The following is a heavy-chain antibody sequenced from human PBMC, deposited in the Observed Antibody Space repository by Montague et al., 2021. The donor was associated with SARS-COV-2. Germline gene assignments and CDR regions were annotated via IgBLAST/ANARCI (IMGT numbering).Heavy chain of an antibody. CDR1: GGPISGSSDY. V-gene: IGHV4-39*01. CDR3: ARREYSYGWGD. CDR2: VYYSGNT. J-gene: IGHJ4*02. Sequence: SETLSLTSTVTGGPISGSSDYWGWIRQSPGKGLEWIASVYYSGNTYYXPSLKSRLTISVDTSKNQFSLKLNSVTAADTALYYCARREYSYGWGDWGQGTLVTVSS. D-gene: IGHD5-18*01.